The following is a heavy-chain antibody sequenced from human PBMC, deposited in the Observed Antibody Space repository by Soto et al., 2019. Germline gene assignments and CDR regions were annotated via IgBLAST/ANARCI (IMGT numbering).Heavy chain of an antibody. CDR3: SRTVGAAYYFDF. CDR1: GGSMTKYY. J-gene: IGHJ4*02. CDR2: VYTSGST. Sequence: QVQLQEAGPGLVKPSATLSLTCNVSGGSMTKYYWSWIRQPAGKGLEWIGRVYTSGSTNYNPVLKSRFTMSIDTSNNLFSLSLNSVTAADPAVYYCSRTVGAAYYFDFWRQGTLVPVSS. V-gene: IGHV4-4*07. D-gene: IGHD1-26*01.